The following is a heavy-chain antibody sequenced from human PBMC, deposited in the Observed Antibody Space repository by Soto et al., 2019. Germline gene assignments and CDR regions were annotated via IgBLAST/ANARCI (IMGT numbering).Heavy chain of an antibody. D-gene: IGHD3-3*01. V-gene: IGHV3-15*01. J-gene: IGHJ6*02. CDR1: GFTFSNAW. Sequence: GGSLRLSCAASGFTFSNAWMSWVRQAPGKGLEWVCRIKSKTDGGTTDYAAPVKGRFTISRDDSKNTLYLQMNSLKTEDTAVYYCTTDTNDFWSGYYIGYYYYGMDVWGQGTTVTVSS. CDR2: IKSKTDGGTT. CDR3: TTDTNDFWSGYYIGYYYYGMDV.